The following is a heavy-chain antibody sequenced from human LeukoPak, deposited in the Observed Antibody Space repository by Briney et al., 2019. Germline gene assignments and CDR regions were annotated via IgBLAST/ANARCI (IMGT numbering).Heavy chain of an antibody. CDR2: IYYSGST. CDR1: GGSISSSSYY. D-gene: IGHD5-12*01. CDR3: ARARSDYELDY. J-gene: IGHJ4*02. V-gene: IGHV4-61*05. Sequence: SETLSLTCTVSGGSISSSSYYWGWIRQPPGKGLEWIGYIYYSGSTNYNPSLKSRVTISVDTSKNQFSLKLSSVTAADTAVYYCARARSDYELDYWGQGTLVTVSS.